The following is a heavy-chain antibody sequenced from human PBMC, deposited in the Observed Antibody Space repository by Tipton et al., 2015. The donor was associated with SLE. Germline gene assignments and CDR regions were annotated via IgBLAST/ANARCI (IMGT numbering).Heavy chain of an antibody. J-gene: IGHJ4*02. D-gene: IGHD3-22*01. CDR2: ISSSGGTI. CDR3: ATDYYDSSGYPTFFDY. CDR1: GFTFSSYE. Sequence: LSLTCAASGFTFSSYEMNWVRQAPGKGLEWVSYISSSGGTIYYADSVKGRFTISRDNGKNSLYLQMNSLRAEDTAVYYCATDYYDSSGYPTFFDYWGQGTLVTVSS. V-gene: IGHV3-48*03.